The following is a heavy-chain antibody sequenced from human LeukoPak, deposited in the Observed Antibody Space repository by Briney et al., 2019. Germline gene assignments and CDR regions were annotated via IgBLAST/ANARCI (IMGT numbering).Heavy chain of an antibody. Sequence: PGRSLRLSCAASGFTFSSYGMHWVRQAPGKGLEWVAVISYDGSNKYYADSVKGRFTISRDNSKNTLYLQMNSLRAEDTAVYYCAKAHQDSSGFDAFDIWGQGTMVTVSS. J-gene: IGHJ3*02. V-gene: IGHV3-30*18. CDR2: ISYDGSNK. CDR3: AKAHQDSSGFDAFDI. D-gene: IGHD3-22*01. CDR1: GFTFSSYG.